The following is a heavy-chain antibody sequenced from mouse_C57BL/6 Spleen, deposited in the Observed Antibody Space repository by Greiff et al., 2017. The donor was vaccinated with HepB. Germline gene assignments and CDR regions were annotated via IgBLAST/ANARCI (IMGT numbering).Heavy chain of an antibody. Sequence: EVMLVESGGGLVQPKGSLKLSCAASGFSFNTYAMNWVRQAPGKGLEWVARIRSKSNNYATYYADSVKDRFTISRDDSESMLYLQINNLKTEDTAMYYCVRLARGYAMDYWGQGTSVTVSS. CDR3: VRLARGYAMDY. CDR2: IRSKSNNYAT. J-gene: IGHJ4*01. V-gene: IGHV10-1*01. CDR1: GFSFNTYA.